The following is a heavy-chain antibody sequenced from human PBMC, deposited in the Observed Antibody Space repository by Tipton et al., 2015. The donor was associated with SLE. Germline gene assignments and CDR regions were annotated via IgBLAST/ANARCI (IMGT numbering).Heavy chain of an antibody. D-gene: IGHD3-16*01. CDR1: GFTFSSYE. CDR2: ISNSGSII. V-gene: IGHV3-48*03. J-gene: IGHJ1*01. Sequence: SLRLSCAASGFTFSSYEMNWVRQAPGKGLEWVAHISNSGSIIYYADSVKGRFTISRDNAKNSLYLQMTSLRAEDTAVYYCARDPLGDHQLAEYFQYWSQGTLVTVS. CDR3: ARDPLGDHQLAEYFQY.